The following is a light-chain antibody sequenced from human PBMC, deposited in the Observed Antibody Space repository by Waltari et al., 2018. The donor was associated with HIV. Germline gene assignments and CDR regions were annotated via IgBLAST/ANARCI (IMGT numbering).Light chain of an antibody. CDR3: MQSTEFPRT. V-gene: IGKV2-24*01. CDR1: QSLVQSNRNTY. Sequence: IMLNQTPLSSPVTVGQPASISCRSNQSLVQSNRNTYLSWLHQRPGQPPRIIMFQVSKRFSGVPDRFSGSGAGTDFTLKISNVAPEDVGIYYCMQSTEFPRTFGQGTNIEI. CDR2: QVS. J-gene: IGKJ2*01.